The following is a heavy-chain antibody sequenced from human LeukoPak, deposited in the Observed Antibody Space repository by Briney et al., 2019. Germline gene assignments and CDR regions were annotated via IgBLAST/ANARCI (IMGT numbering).Heavy chain of an antibody. CDR1: GFTFSSYS. CDR2: IRSSSSYI. CDR3: ARHPEVFWSGSQYYYYYYYMDV. J-gene: IGHJ6*03. Sequence: GGSLRLSCAASGFTFSSYSMNWVRQAPGKGLEWVSSIRSSSSYIYYADSVKGRFTISRDNAKNSLYLQMNSLRDEDTAVYYCARHPEVFWSGSQYYYYYYYMDVWGKGTTVTVSS. D-gene: IGHD3-3*01. V-gene: IGHV3-21*01.